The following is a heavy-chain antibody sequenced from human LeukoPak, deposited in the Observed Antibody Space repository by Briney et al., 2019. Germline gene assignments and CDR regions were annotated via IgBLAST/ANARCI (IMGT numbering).Heavy chain of an antibody. CDR1: GFTFSSHW. V-gene: IGHV3-74*01. D-gene: IGHD7-27*01. CDR3: AKDRALGDAFDI. CDR2: INPDGSTT. J-gene: IGHJ3*02. Sequence: GGSLRLSCAASGFTFSSHWMHWVRQAPGKGPVWFSRINPDGSTTNYADSVKGRFTISRDNAKNTLHLQMNSLRAEDTAVYYCAKDRALGDAFDIWGQGTMVTVSS.